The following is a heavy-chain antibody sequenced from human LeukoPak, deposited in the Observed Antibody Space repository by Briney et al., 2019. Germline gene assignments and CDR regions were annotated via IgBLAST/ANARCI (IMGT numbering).Heavy chain of an antibody. CDR3: ARECVDILTGYYVPYFDY. Sequence: ASVKVSCKASGGTFSSYAISWVRQAPGQGLEWMGGIIPIFGTANYAQKFQGRVTITADKSTSTAYMELSSLRSEDTAVYYCARECVDILTGYYVPYFDYWGQGTLVTVSS. CDR1: GGTFSSYA. V-gene: IGHV1-69*06. CDR2: IIPIFGTA. J-gene: IGHJ4*02. D-gene: IGHD3-9*01.